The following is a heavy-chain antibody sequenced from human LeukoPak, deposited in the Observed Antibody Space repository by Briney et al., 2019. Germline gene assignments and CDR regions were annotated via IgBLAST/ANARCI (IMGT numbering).Heavy chain of an antibody. CDR2: ISYDGSNK. D-gene: IGHD1-26*01. CDR1: GFTFSSYG. J-gene: IGHJ4*02. Sequence: GRSLRLSRAASGFTFSSYGMHWVRQAPGKGLEWVAVISYDGSNKYYADSAKGRFTISRDNSKNTLYLQMNSLRAEDTAVYYCADGSYLGYWGQGTLVTVSS. V-gene: IGHV3-30*03. CDR3: ADGSYLGY.